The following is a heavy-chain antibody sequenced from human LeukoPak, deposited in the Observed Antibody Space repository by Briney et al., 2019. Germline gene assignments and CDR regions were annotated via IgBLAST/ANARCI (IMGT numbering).Heavy chain of an antibody. V-gene: IGHV3-64D*09. CDR3: VKDGADYGENGWFDP. Sequence: GGSLRLSCLASGFTFSRYAMHWVRQAPGKGLEHVSVISNNGGITYYAESVKGRFTISRDNSKNTLYLQMSSLRPEDTAVYYCVKDGADYGENGWFDPWGQGTLVTVSS. D-gene: IGHD4-17*01. J-gene: IGHJ5*02. CDR1: GFTFSRYA. CDR2: ISNNGGIT.